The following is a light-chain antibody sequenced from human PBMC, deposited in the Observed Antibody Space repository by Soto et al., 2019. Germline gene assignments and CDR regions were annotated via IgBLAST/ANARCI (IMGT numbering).Light chain of an antibody. Sequence: LLTQSPATVSVSPGEVATLYFSASQNIGTNLAWYQQKSGQAPRLLIYGASNRATGVPAKFSGGGSGTDFTLTISSLQSEDFAVYYCLQFDKWPPRLTFGGGTKVDIK. J-gene: IGKJ4*01. V-gene: IGKV3-15*01. CDR2: GAS. CDR3: LQFDKWPPRLT. CDR1: QNIGTN.